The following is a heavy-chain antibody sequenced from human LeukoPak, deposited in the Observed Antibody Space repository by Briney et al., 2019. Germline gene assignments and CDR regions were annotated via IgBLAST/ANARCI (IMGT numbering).Heavy chain of an antibody. CDR1: GFIFSNYP. J-gene: IGHJ4*02. D-gene: IGHD5-12*01. V-gene: IGHV3-30*14. CDR2: ISYDGHNT. CDR3: ARYSGLDY. Sequence: PGGSLRLSCAASGFIFSNYPMHWVRQAPDKGLEWVSLISYDGHNTYYADSVKGRFTISRDDSKNTLYLQMNSLRAEDTAVYYCARYSGLDYWGQGTLVTVSS.